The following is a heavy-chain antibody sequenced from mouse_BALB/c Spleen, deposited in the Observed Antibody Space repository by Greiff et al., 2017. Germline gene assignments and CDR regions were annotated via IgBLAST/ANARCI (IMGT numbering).Heavy chain of an antibody. CDR2: IDPANGNT. CDR1: GFNIKDTY. J-gene: IGHJ1*01. Sequence: EVQVVESGAELVKPGASVKLSCTASGFNIKDTYMHWVKQRPEQGLEWIGRIDPANGNTKYDPKFQGKATITADTSSNTAYLQLSSLTSEDTAVYYCASLEGGYFDVWGAGTTVTVSS. CDR3: ASLEGGYFDV. V-gene: IGHV14-3*02.